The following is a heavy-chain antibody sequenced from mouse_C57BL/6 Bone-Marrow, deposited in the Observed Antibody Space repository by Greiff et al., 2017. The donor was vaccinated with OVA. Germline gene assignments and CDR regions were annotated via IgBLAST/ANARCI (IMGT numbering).Heavy chain of an antibody. CDR3: ARQGVWRYFDY. V-gene: IGHV5-12*01. CDR1: GFTFSDYY. Sequence: EVKLMESGGGLVQPGGSLKLSCAASGFTFSDYYMYWVRQTPEKRLEWVAYISNGGGSTYYPDTVKGRFTISRDNATNTLYLQMSRLKSEDTAMYYCARQGVWRYFDYWGQGTTLTVSS. J-gene: IGHJ2*01. CDR2: ISNGGGST. D-gene: IGHD2-10*02.